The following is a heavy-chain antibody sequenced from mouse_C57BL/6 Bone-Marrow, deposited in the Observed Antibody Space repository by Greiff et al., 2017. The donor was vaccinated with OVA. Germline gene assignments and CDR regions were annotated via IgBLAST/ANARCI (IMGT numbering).Heavy chain of an antibody. V-gene: IGHV2-6*01. D-gene: IGHD2-3*01. CDR1: GFSLTSYG. CDR3: ASNDGYYVCYWYFDV. Sequence: QVQLKESGPGLVAPSQSLSITCTVSGFSLTSYGVDWVRQSPGKGLEWLGVIWGVGSTNYNSALKSRLSISKDNSKSQVFLKMNSLQTDDTAMYYCASNDGYYVCYWYFDVWGTGTTVTVSS. CDR2: IWGVGST. J-gene: IGHJ1*03.